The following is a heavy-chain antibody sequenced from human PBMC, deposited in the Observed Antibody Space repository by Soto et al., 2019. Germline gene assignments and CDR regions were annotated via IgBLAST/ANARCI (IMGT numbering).Heavy chain of an antibody. D-gene: IGHD3-22*01. J-gene: IGHJ6*02. CDR1: GFSVSLNY. CDR2: ISDSSSYI. V-gene: IGHV3-21*01. Sequence: PGGSLRLSCAASGFSVSLNYMNWVRQAPGKGLEWVSSISDSSSYIYYADSVKGRFTISRDNAKNSLYLQMNSLRAEDTAVYYCARYDSSGYYWPYYYYGMDVWGQGTTVTVSS. CDR3: ARYDSSGYYWPYYYYGMDV.